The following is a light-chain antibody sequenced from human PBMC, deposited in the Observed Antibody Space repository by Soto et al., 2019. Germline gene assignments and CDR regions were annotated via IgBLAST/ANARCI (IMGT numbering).Light chain of an antibody. CDR2: EVT. J-gene: IGLJ1*01. V-gene: IGLV2-8*01. CDR1: SSDVGGYNY. Sequence: LTQPPSASGSPGQSVTISCTGASSDVGGYNYVSWFQQHPGKAPKLMIYEVTKRPSGFPDRFSGSKSGNTASLTVSGLQAEDVADYQRTPYSSSNSVFATGRKVTVL. CDR3: TPYSSSNSV.